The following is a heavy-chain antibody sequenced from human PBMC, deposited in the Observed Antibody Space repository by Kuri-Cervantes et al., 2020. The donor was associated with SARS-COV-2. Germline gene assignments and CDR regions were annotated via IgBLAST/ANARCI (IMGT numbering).Heavy chain of an antibody. CDR3: ARDGGGYYDSSGYYGQLGFDY. V-gene: IGHV3-48*02. CDR1: GFTFSSYS. Sequence: GGSLRLSCAASGFTFSSYSMNWVRQAPGKGLERVSYISSSSSTIYYADSVKGRFTISRDNAKNSLYLQMNSLRDEDTAVYYCARDGGGYYDSSGYYGQLGFDYWGQGTLVTVSS. D-gene: IGHD3-22*01. J-gene: IGHJ4*02. CDR2: ISSSSSTI.